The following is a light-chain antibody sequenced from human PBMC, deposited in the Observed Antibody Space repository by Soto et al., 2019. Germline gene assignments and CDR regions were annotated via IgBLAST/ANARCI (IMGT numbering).Light chain of an antibody. CDR3: QVWDSSTAV. CDR2: RDS. CDR1: NIGSKH. J-gene: IGLJ3*02. V-gene: IGLV3-9*01. Sequence: SYELTQPLSVSVALGQTARITCGGNNIGSKHVHWYQQKPGQAPVLVIYRDSNRPSGIPERFSGSNSGNTVTLTISRAQAGDEADYYCQVWDSSTAVFGGGTKLTVL.